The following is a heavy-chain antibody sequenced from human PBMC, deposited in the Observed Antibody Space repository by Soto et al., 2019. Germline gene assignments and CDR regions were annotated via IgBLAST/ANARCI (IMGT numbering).Heavy chain of an antibody. J-gene: IGHJ2*01. CDR2: MNPNSGNT. Sequence: QVQLVQSGAEVRKPGASVKVSCKASGYTFTSYDINWVRQASGQGLEWMGWMNPNSGNTGSAQRYQGRLTLTRTTSINTAYMELTSLTSEDAAVYYCARVHTATTYFDVWGRGTLV. V-gene: IGHV1-8*01. D-gene: IGHD4-17*01. CDR3: ARVHTATTYFDV. CDR1: GYTFTSYD.